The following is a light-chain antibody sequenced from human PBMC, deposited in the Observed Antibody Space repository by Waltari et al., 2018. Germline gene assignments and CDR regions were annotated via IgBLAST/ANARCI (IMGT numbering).Light chain of an antibody. J-gene: IGLJ1*01. CDR3: SSYTTGSTRYV. CDR1: VRDSGAYNF. V-gene: IGLV2-14*03. CDR2: DVK. Sequence: QSALTQPASVSESPGQSLTIACTGPVRDSGAYNFVSWYQKQPGKAPKVMIYDVKNRPAGVSSRFSGSKSGNTASLTISGLQAEDEADYYCSSYTTGSTRYVFGSGTKVTVL.